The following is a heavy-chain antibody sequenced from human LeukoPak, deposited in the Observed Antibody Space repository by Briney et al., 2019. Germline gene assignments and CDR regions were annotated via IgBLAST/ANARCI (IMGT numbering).Heavy chain of an antibody. CDR1: GFTFSSYA. CDR2: IRYDGSNK. Sequence: PGGSLRLSCAASGFTFSSYAMSWVRQAPGKGLEWVAFIRYDGSNKYYADSVKGRFTISRDNSKNTLYLQMNSLRAEDTAVYYCAKRGIAVADYWGQGALVTVSS. J-gene: IGHJ4*02. V-gene: IGHV3-30*02. CDR3: AKRGIAVADY. D-gene: IGHD6-19*01.